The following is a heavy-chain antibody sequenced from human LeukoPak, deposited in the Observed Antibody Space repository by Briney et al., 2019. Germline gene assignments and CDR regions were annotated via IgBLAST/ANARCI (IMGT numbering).Heavy chain of an antibody. D-gene: IGHD3-22*01. CDR2: FDPEDGET. CDR1: GYTLTELS. V-gene: IGHV1-24*01. CDR3: ARVKGLRPDQTYYYDSSGYYYFDY. J-gene: IGHJ4*02. Sequence: ASVKVSCKVSGYTLTELSMHWVRQAPGKGLEWMGGFDPEDGETIYAQKFQGRVTMTEDTSTDTAYMELSSLRSEDTAVYYCARVKGLRPDQTYYYDSSGYYYFDYWGQGTLVTVSS.